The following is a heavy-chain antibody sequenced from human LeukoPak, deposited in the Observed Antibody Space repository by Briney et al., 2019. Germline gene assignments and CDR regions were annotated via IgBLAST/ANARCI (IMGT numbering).Heavy chain of an antibody. CDR1: GGSISSYY. D-gene: IGHD6-13*01. J-gene: IGHJ5*02. V-gene: IGHV4-59*01. CDR2: IYYSGST. Sequence: SETLSLTCTVSGGSISSYYWSWIRQPPGKGLEWLGYIYYSGSTNYNPSLKSRVTISVDTSKNLFSLKLSSVTAADTAVYYCARGIWQQLFRFDPWGQGTLVTVSS. CDR3: ARGIWQQLFRFDP.